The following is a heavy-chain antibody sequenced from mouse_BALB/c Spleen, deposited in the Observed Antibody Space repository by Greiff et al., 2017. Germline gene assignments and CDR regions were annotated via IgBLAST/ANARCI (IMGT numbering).Heavy chain of an antibody. CDR1: GFTFSSFG. J-gene: IGHJ2*01. CDR3: ARGYGNPSFDY. D-gene: IGHD2-10*02. CDR2: ISSGSSTI. Sequence: EVQLVESGGGLVQPGGSRKLSCAASGFTFSSFGMHWVRQAPEKGLEWVAYISSGSSTIYYADTVKGRFTISRDNPKNTLFLQMTSLRSEDTAMYYCARGYGNPSFDYWGQGTTLTVSS. V-gene: IGHV5-17*02.